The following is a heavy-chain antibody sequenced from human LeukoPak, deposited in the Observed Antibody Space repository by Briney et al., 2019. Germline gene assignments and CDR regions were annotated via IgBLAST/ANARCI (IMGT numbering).Heavy chain of an antibody. CDR2: IEQDGSEK. V-gene: IGHV3-7*01. CDR3: VGGIGWLPDY. D-gene: IGHD6-19*01. CDR1: GLTFSAYW. Sequence: GGSLRLSCAAAGLTFSAYWGRWGRQAAGKGLEWVANIEQDGSEKNYVDSVKGRFTISRDNGENSLYLQMNSLRVEDTGVYYCVGGIGWLPDYWGQGTLVTVSS. J-gene: IGHJ4*02.